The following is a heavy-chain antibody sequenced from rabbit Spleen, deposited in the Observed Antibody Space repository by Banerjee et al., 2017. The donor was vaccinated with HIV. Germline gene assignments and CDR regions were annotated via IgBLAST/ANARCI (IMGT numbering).Heavy chain of an antibody. Sequence: QEQLVESGGGLVKPEGSLKLSCIASGFSFSNKAVMCWVRQAPGKGLEWIACINIVTGKYVYASWAKGRFTISRTSSTTVTLQMTSLTAADTATYFCARDPYVRNTDEILWGQGTLVTVS. CDR2: INIVTGKY. J-gene: IGHJ3*01. D-gene: IGHD3-1*01. CDR3: ARDPYVRNTDEIL. CDR1: GFSFSNKAV. V-gene: IGHV1S45*01.